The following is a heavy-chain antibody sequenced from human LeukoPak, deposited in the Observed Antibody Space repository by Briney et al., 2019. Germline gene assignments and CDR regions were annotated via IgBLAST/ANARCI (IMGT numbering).Heavy chain of an antibody. J-gene: IGHJ4*02. V-gene: IGHV4-59*12. D-gene: IGHD1-1*01. CDR1: GGSISSYY. CDR2: IYNSGST. CDR3: AREQLERNFDY. Sequence: PSETLSLTCTVSGGSISSYYWNWIRQPPGKGLEWIGYIYNSGSTKYNPSLKSRVTISVDTSKNQFSLKLSSVTAADTAVYYCAREQLERNFDYWGQGTLVTVSS.